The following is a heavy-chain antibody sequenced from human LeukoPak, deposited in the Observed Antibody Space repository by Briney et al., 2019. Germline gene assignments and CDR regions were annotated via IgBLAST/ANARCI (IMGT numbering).Heavy chain of an antibody. J-gene: IGHJ5*02. CDR3: ARAPAELQEPELRFDP. CDR1: GFTFSSYS. V-gene: IGHV3-21*01. CDR2: ISSSSSYI. Sequence: GGPLRLSCAASGFTFSSYSMNWVRQAPGKGLEWVSSISSSSSYIYYADSVKGRFTISRDNAKNSLYLQMNSLRAEDTAVYYCARAPAELQEPELRFDPWGQGTLVTVSS. D-gene: IGHD1-7*01.